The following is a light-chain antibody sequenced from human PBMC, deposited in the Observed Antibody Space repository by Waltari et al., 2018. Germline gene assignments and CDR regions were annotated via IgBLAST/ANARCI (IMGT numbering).Light chain of an antibody. J-gene: IGLJ2*01. CDR2: QDS. V-gene: IGLV3-1*01. Sequence: SYELTQPPSVSVSPGQTASITCSGDKLGDKYARWYQQTPGQSPVLVIYQDSKRPSGIPERFSGSNSGNTATLTISGTQAMDEADYYCQAWDSSTAVVFGGGTKLTVL. CDR1: KLGDKY. CDR3: QAWDSSTAVV.